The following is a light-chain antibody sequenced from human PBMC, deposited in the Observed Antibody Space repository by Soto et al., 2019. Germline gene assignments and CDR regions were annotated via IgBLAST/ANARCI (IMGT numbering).Light chain of an antibody. CDR2: GVT. V-gene: IGLV2-14*01. Sequence: QSALTQPASVSGSPGQSITISCTGTTTDVGAYNFVSWYQHHPDKAPKLIIYGVTNRPSGVSDRFSGSKSANTASLTISGLQTEDEAHYYCSSYTSFSTYVFGTGTKLTVL. CDR1: TTDVGAYNF. J-gene: IGLJ1*01. CDR3: SSYTSFSTYV.